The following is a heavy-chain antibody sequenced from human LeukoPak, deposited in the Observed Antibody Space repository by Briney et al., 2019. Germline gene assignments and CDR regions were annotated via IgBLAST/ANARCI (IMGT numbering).Heavy chain of an antibody. CDR2: MNPNSGNT. J-gene: IGHJ4*02. V-gene: IGHV1-8*02. CDR1: GYTFTSYD. D-gene: IGHD3-22*01. CDR3: TRSTHFYDSIGYDEDY. Sequence: ASVKVSCKASGYTFTSYDINWVRQATGQGLEWMGWMNPNSGNTGYAQKFQGRVTMTRDTSISTAYMELSRLRSDDTAVYYCTRSTHFYDSIGYDEDYWGQGTLVTVSS.